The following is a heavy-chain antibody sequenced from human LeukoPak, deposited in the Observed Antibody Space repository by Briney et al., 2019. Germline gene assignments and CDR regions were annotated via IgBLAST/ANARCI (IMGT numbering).Heavy chain of an antibody. CDR2: ISSSGDST. D-gene: IGHD3-3*01. V-gene: IGHV3-23*01. Sequence: GGSLRLSCAASGFTFSSYAVSWVRQAPGKGLEWVSSISSSGDSTYYADSVKGRFTISRDNSKNTPYLQMNSLRAEDTAVYYCARDSRDFWSGYYSNWGQGTLVTVSS. CDR1: GFTFSSYA. J-gene: IGHJ4*02. CDR3: ARDSRDFWSGYYSN.